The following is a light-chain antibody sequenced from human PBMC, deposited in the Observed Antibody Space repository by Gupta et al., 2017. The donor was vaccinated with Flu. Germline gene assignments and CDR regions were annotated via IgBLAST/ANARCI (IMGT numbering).Light chain of an antibody. J-gene: IGKJ4*01. V-gene: IGKV1-39*01. Sequence: SLSESVGDRITITCRASESVSSYLNWYQQKPGKAPKVLIYEATTLQSGVPSRCSGGGSGTDFXLTITSXQPEDFATYYCQQSYTFPPSFTFGXGTKVEIK. CDR2: EAT. CDR1: ESVSSY. CDR3: QQSYTFPPSFT.